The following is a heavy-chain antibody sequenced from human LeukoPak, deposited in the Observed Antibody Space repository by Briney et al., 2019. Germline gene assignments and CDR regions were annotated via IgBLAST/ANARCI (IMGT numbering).Heavy chain of an antibody. V-gene: IGHV4-34*01. CDR1: GGSFSAYY. J-gene: IGHJ4*02. Sequence: SETLSLTCGVYGGSFSAYYWTWIRQPPGKGLEWIGEINHSGSTNYNPSLKSRVTMSVDTSKNQFSLKLRSVTAADTAVYYCARGFDYWGQETLVTVSS. CDR3: ARGFDY. CDR2: INHSGST.